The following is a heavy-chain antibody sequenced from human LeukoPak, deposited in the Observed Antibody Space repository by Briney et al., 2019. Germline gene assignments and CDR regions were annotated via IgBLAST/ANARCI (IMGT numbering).Heavy chain of an antibody. Sequence: ASVKVSCKASGYTFTSYYMHWVRQAPGRGLEWMGIINPSGGSTSYSQKFQGRVTMTRDTSTSTVYMELSSLRSEDTAVYYCARDKTPRAGWARDAFDIWGQGTMVTVSS. D-gene: IGHD6-13*01. CDR1: GYTFTSYY. CDR2: INPSGGST. CDR3: ARDKTPRAGWARDAFDI. J-gene: IGHJ3*02. V-gene: IGHV1-46*01.